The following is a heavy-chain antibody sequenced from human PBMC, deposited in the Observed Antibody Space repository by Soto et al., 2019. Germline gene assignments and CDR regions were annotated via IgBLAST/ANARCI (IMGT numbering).Heavy chain of an antibody. CDR1: GFSLSTSGVG. CDR3: AHSSSYQLTVSPFWD. D-gene: IGHD2-2*01. V-gene: IGHV2-5*02. CDR2: IYWDDDK. Sequence: QITLKESGPTLVKPTQTLTLTCTFSGFSLSTSGVGVGWIRQPPGKALEWLALIYWDDDKRYSPSLKSRLTITKDTAKIHVVLTLTNMDPVNTATYYCAHSSSYQLTVSPFWDWGQGTLVTVSS. J-gene: IGHJ4*02.